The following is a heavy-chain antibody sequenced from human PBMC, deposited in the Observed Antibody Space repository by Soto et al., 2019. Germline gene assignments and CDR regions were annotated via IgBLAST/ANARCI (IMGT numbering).Heavy chain of an antibody. CDR3: AQDRGWGVVSPSHDY. CDR1: GFTFRNVV. D-gene: IGHD2-21*01. J-gene: IGHJ4*02. CDR2: IRGTGGET. V-gene: IGHV3-23*01. Sequence: EVELLESGGGIVQPGGSLRVSCVASGFTFRNVVMSWVRQAPGKGLEWVSAIRGTGGETFYADDVKGRFPISRDNSKNTLYLQMNSLRDEDTALYFCAQDRGWGVVSPSHDYWGQGTLVTVSS.